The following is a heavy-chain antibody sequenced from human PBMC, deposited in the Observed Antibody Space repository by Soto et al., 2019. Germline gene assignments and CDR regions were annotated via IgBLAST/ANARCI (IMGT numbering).Heavy chain of an antibody. CDR3: AKDRGFSGSYYGSLDY. J-gene: IGHJ4*02. Sequence: QVQLVESGGGVVKPGRSLRLSCAASGFTFSSYGMHWVRQAPGKGLEWVAVISYDGSNKYYADSVKGRFTISRDNSQNTLYLQMNSLRAEDTAVYYCAKDRGFSGSYYGSLDYWGQGTLVTVSS. V-gene: IGHV3-30*18. CDR1: GFTFSSYG. D-gene: IGHD1-26*01. CDR2: ISYDGSNK.